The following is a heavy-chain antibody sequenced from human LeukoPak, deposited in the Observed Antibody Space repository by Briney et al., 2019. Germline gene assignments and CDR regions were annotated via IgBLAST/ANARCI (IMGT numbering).Heavy chain of an antibody. J-gene: IGHJ5*02. CDR1: GFTFSSYA. CDR3: AKDRGLVVPAAATRFDP. D-gene: IGHD2-2*01. Sequence: GGSLRLSCAASGFTFSSYAMSWVCQAPGKGLEWVSAISGSGGSTYYADSVKGRFTISRDNSKNTLYLQMNSLRAEDTAVYYCAKDRGLVVPAAATRFDPWGQGTLVTVSS. CDR2: ISGSGGST. V-gene: IGHV3-23*01.